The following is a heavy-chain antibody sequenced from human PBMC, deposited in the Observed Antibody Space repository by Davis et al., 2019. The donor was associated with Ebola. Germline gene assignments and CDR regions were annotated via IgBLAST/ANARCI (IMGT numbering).Heavy chain of an antibody. D-gene: IGHD2-15*01. CDR1: GFTFSSYS. V-gene: IGHV3-21*01. CDR3: ARDCSGGSCYLAFDY. J-gene: IGHJ4*02. CDR2: ISSSSSYI. Sequence: PGGSLRLSCAASGFTFSSYSMNWVRQAPGKGLEWVSSISSSSSYIYYADSVKGRFTISRDNAKNSLYLQMNSLRAEDTAVYYCARDCSGGSCYLAFDYWGQGTLVTVSS.